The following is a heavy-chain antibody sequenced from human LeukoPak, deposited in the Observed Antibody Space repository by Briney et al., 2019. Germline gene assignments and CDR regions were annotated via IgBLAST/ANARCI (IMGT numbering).Heavy chain of an antibody. D-gene: IGHD1-26*01. V-gene: IGHV3-21*01. CDR1: AFTFSSYN. Sequence: PGGSLRLSCAASAFTFSSYNMNWVRQAPGKGLEWVSSISSSGTYIYYADSVKGRFTISRDNAKNSVYLQMNSLRVEDTAVYYCARDRGSYRPIDYWGQGTLVTVSS. J-gene: IGHJ4*02. CDR2: ISSSGTYI. CDR3: ARDRGSYRPIDY.